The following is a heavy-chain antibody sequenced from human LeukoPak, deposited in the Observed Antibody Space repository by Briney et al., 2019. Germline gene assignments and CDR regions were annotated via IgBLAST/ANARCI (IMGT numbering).Heavy chain of an antibody. Sequence: ASVKVSCTASGYTFTGYYMHWVRQAPGQGLEWMGWINPNSGGTNYAQKFQGWVTMTRDTSISTAYMELSRLRSDDTAVYYCARDILGTGLDYWGQGTLVTVSS. J-gene: IGHJ4*02. CDR3: ARDILGTGLDY. CDR2: INPNSGGT. CDR1: GYTFTGYY. V-gene: IGHV1-2*04. D-gene: IGHD3-10*01.